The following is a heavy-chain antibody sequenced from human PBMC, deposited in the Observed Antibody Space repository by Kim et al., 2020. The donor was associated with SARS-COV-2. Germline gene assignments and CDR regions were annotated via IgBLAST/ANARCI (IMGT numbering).Heavy chain of an antibody. CDR2: IYHSGST. CDR1: GGSISSNNW. Sequence: SETLSLTCAVSGGSISSNNWWSWVRQPPGKGLEWIGEIYHSGSTNYNPSLKSRLTISVDKSRNQFSLKLSSVTAADTAVYYCATVGSSSPKNWFDPWGQGTLVTVSS. CDR3: ATVGSSSPKNWFDP. V-gene: IGHV4-4*02. D-gene: IGHD6-13*01. J-gene: IGHJ5*02.